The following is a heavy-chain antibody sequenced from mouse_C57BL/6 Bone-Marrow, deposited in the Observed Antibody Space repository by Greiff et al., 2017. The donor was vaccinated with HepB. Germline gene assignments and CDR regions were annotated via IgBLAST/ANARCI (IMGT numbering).Heavy chain of an antibody. CDR2: IYPRSGNT. CDR3: AREPYCYGNYFDY. Sequence: QVHVKQSGAELARPGASVKLSCKASGYTFTSYGISWVKQRTGQGLEWIGEIYPRSGNTYYNEKFKGKATLTADKSSSTAYMELRSLTSEDSAVYFCAREPYCYGNYFDYWGQGTTLTVSS. J-gene: IGHJ2*01. V-gene: IGHV1-81*01. CDR1: GYTFTSYG. D-gene: IGHD1-1*01.